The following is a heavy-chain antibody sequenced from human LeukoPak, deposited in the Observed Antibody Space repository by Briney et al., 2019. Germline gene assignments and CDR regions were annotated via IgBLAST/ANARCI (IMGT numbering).Heavy chain of an antibody. CDR2: ISGSGGST. V-gene: IGHV3-23*01. J-gene: IGHJ4*02. D-gene: IGHD2-15*01. CDR1: GFTFSSYA. Sequence: PGGSLRLSCAASGFTFSSYAMSWVRQAPGKGLEWVSAISGSGGSTYYADSVKGRFTISRDNSKNTLYLQMNSLRAEDTAVYYCAKDDRIVVVVAATHTDYWGQGTLVTVSS. CDR3: AKDDRIVVVVAATHTDY.